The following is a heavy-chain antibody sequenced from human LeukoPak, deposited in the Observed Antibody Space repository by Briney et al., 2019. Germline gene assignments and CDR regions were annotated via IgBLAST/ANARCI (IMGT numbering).Heavy chain of an antibody. CDR2: ISGSGGST. Sequence: GGSLRLSCAASGFTLSSYAMSWVRQAPGKGLEWVSAISGSGGSTYYADSVKGRFTISRDNSKNTLYLQMNSLRAEDTAVYYCAKEGPGIAVTPTNWFDPWGQGTLVTVSS. D-gene: IGHD6-19*01. CDR1: GFTLSSYA. CDR3: AKEGPGIAVTPTNWFDP. J-gene: IGHJ5*02. V-gene: IGHV3-23*01.